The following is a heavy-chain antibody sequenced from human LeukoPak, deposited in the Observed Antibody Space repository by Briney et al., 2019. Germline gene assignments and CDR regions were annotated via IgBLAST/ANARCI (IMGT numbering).Heavy chain of an antibody. V-gene: IGHV4-4*07. CDR1: GGSISGYY. CDR3: ARHHYGDYHNWFDP. CDR2: IHSSGTT. Sequence: SETLSLTCTVSGGSISGYYWSWIRQPAGKPLEWIGRIHSSGTTNYNPSLKSRVTTSLDTSKNQFSLQLSSVTAADTAVYYCARHHYGDYHNWFDPWGQGTLVTVSS. J-gene: IGHJ5*02. D-gene: IGHD4-17*01.